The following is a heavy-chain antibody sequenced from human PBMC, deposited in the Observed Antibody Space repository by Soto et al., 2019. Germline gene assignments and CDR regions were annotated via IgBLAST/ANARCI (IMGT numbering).Heavy chain of an antibody. CDR2: IYWDDDK. D-gene: IGHD3-3*01. Sequence: SGPTLVNPTQTLTLTCTFSGFSLSTSGVGVGWIRQPPGKALEWLALIYWDDDKRYSPSLKSRLTITKDTSKNQVVLTMTNMDPVDTATYYCAHRTDFWSGRGPYYFDYWGQGTLVTVS. CDR3: AHRTDFWSGRGPYYFDY. J-gene: IGHJ4*02. CDR1: GFSLSTSGVG. V-gene: IGHV2-5*02.